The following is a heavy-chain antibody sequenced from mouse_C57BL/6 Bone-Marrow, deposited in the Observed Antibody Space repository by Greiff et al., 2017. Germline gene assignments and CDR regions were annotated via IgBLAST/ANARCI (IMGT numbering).Heavy chain of an antibody. D-gene: IGHD1-1*01. CDR2: IHPNSGST. CDR3: AREDYYGSSYDYARDY. Sequence: VKLQQPGAELVKPGASVKLSCKASGYTFTSYWMHWVKQRPGQGLEWIGMIHPNSGSTNYNEKFKSKATLTVDKSSSTAYMQLSSLTSEDSAVYYCAREDYYGSSYDYARDYWGQGTSVTVSS. CDR1: GYTFTSYW. V-gene: IGHV1-64*01. J-gene: IGHJ4*01.